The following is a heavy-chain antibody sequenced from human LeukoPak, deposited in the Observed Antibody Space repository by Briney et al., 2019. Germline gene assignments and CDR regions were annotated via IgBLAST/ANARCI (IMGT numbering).Heavy chain of an antibody. CDR1: GCTISSYY. J-gene: IGHJ4*01. V-gene: IGHV4-59*01. Sequence: SETLSLTCTVSGCTISSYYWSWIRQPPGKGLEWIGYIYYSGSTNYNPSLKSRVTIAADTSKNQFSLKLSSVTAADTAVYYCARGFLYSSSWPGHIDYWG. D-gene: IGHD6-13*01. CDR3: ARGFLYSSSWPGHIDY. CDR2: IYYSGST.